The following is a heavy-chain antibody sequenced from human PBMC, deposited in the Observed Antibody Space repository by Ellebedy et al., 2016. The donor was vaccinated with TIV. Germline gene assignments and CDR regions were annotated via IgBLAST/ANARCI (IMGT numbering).Heavy chain of an antibody. CDR3: AREEGVITSYYFDY. J-gene: IGHJ4*02. CDR1: GFTFSSYW. CDR2: IKQDGSEK. Sequence: GGSLRLSXAASGFTFSSYWMTWVRQAPGKGLEWVANIKQDGSEKYYVDSVKGRFTISRDNAKNSLYLQMNSLRAEDTAVYYGAREEGVITSYYFDYWGQGTLVTVSS. V-gene: IGHV3-7*01. D-gene: IGHD3-10*01.